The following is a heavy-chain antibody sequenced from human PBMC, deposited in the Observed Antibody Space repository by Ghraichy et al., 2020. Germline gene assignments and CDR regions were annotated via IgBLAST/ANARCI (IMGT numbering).Heavy chain of an antibody. J-gene: IGHJ4*02. V-gene: IGHV4-31*03. CDR1: GGSISSGGYY. D-gene: IGHD2-2*01. CDR2: IYYSGST. CDR3: ARDCSSTSCFDY. Sequence: SETLSLTCTVSGGSISSGGYYWSWIRQHPGKGLEWIGYIYYSGSTYYNPSLKSRVTISVDTSKNQFSLKLSSVTAADTAVYYCARDCSSTSCFDYWGQGTLVTVSS.